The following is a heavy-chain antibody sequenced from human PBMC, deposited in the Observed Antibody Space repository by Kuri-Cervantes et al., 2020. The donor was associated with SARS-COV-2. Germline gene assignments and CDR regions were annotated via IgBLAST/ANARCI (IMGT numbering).Heavy chain of an antibody. Sequence: SETLSLTCTVSGGSISSSSYYWGWIRQPPGKGLEWIGSIYYSGSTYYNPSLKSRVTISVDTSKNQFSLKLSSVTAADTAVYYCARSSGGIQLWLLGGDLFDYWGQGTLVTVSS. D-gene: IGHD5-18*01. V-gene: IGHV4-39*01. J-gene: IGHJ4*02. CDR3: ARSSGGIQLWLLGGDLFDY. CDR2: IYYSGST. CDR1: GGSISSSSYY.